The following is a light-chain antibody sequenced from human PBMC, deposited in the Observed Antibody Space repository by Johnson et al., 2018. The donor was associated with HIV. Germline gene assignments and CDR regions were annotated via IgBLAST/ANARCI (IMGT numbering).Light chain of an antibody. CDR1: SSNIGNNY. V-gene: IGLV1-51*01. CDR2: DND. CDR3: GTWDGGLRSYV. J-gene: IGLJ1*01. Sequence: QSVLTQPPSMSAAPGQKVTISCSGSSSNIGNNYVSWYQQLPGTAPKLLIYDNDKRPSGIPDRFSSSKSDTSATLGITGLQTGDEANYYCGTWDGGLRSYVCGKGTEVTGL.